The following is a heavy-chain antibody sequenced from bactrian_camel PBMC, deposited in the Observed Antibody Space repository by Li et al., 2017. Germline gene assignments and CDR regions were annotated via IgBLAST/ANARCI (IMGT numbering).Heavy chain of an antibody. CDR2: VYTGACIT. Sequence: VQLVESGGGSVQAGGSLRLSCVASGNFYRSSCMGWFRQVPGKEREAVAVVYTGACITYYGDSVKGRFTISQDSAKSTVYLQLNSLKPEDSAMYYCVAEAQGGSLCPGPGGGWWFANYENLYRGQGTQVTVS. CDR3: VAEAQGGSLCPGPGGGWWFANYENLY. D-gene: IGHD4*01. V-gene: IGHV3S54*01. CDR1: GNFYRSSC. J-gene: IGHJ4*01.